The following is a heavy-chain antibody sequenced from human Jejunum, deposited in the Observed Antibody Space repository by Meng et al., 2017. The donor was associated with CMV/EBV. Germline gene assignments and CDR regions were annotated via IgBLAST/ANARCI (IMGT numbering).Heavy chain of an antibody. CDR1: RFTFSGSG. D-gene: IGHD2-21*01. CDR3: AGAVIGKDYFDD. J-gene: IGHJ4*02. CDR2: IRHKSYTYAK. V-gene: IGHV3-73*01. Sequence: LWGCGGGVVPPVCSLGLCYPSSRFTFSGSGIHWGRQAAGKGLELVGIIRHKSYTYAKVYAASVKGRFTISRDDSKNTAYLQMNSLKSEDTAVYYCAGAVIGKDYFDDWGQGILVTVAS.